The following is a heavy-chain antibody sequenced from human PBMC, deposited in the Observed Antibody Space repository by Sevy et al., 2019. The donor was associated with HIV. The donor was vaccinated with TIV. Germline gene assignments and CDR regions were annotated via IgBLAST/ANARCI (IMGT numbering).Heavy chain of an antibody. CDR2: ISAYNGNT. D-gene: IGHD2-2*01. CDR1: GYTFSNYG. CDR3: AREVWDCSSTSCLTTYYYYYGMDV. J-gene: IGHJ6*02. Sequence: ASVKVSCKASGYTFSNYGISWVRQAPGQGLEWMGWISAYNGNTNYAQKLQGRVTMTTDTSTSTAYMELRSLRSDDTAVYYCAREVWDCSSTSCLTTYYYYYGMDVWGQGTTVTVSS. V-gene: IGHV1-18*01.